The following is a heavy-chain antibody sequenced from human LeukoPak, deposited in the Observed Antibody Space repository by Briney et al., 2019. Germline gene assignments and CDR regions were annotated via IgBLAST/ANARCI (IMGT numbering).Heavy chain of an antibody. Sequence: GGSLRLSCAPSGFTFSDYYMSWIRQAPGKGLQWVSFISTSSSYTTYADSVKGRFTISRDDAKNSLYLQMNSLRVEDTAVYYCARGTRGPDYWGQGTLVTVSS. J-gene: IGHJ4*02. D-gene: IGHD2-15*01. CDR2: ISTSSSYT. CDR1: GFTFSDYY. CDR3: ARGTRGPDY. V-gene: IGHV3-11*06.